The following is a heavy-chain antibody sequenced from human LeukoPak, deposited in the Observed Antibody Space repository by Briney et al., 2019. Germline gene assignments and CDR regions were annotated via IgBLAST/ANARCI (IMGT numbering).Heavy chain of an antibody. D-gene: IGHD4-17*01. CDR1: GFTFSSYS. CDR2: ISSSSSYI. J-gene: IGHJ4*02. CDR3: ASKGYGDYPFDY. V-gene: IGHV3-21*01. Sequence: NPGGSLRLSCAASGFTFSSYSMNWVRQAPGKGLEWVSSISSSSSYIYYADSVKGRFTISGDNAKNSLYLQMNSLRAEDTAVYYCASKGYGDYPFDYWGQGTLVTVSS.